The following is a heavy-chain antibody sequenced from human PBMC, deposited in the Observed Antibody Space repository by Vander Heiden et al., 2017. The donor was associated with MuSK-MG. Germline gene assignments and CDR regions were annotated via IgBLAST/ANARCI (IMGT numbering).Heavy chain of an antibody. CDR1: GFTFSSYA. CDR2: IGLRGDNI. Sequence: EVHLLESGGGLVQPGGSLRLSCAASGFTFSSYAMKWVRQVPGKGLEWVAAIGLRGDNINYADSVKGRFTISRDNSKNTLYLEMNSLRVEDTALYYCATYSQTATTFDSWGQGTLVTVSS. J-gene: IGHJ4*02. CDR3: ATYSQTATTFDS. D-gene: IGHD1-1*01. V-gene: IGHV3-23*01.